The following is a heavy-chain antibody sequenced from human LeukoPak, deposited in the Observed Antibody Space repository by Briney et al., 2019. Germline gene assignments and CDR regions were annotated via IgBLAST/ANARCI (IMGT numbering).Heavy chain of an antibody. D-gene: IGHD3-9*01. CDR1: GFTVSSNY. CDR2: IYSGGST. CDR3: AGVLRYFDWLFPGAFDI. J-gene: IGHJ3*02. Sequence: GGSLRLSCAASGFTVSSNYMSWVRQAPGKGLEWVSVIYSGGSTYYADSVKGRFTISRDNSKNTLYLQMNSLRAEDTAVYYCAGVLRYFDWLFPGAFDIWGQGTMVTVSS. V-gene: IGHV3-66*01.